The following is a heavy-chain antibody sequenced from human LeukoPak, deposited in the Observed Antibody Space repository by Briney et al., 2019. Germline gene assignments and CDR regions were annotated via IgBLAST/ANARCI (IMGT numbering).Heavy chain of an antibody. D-gene: IGHD3-10*01. CDR3: ARDTFGYYWHFDL. J-gene: IGHJ2*01. CDR2: ISSSASTM. CDR1: GFTFSSYE. Sequence: GGSLRLSCVASGFTFSSYEMIWVRQAPGKGLEWVSYISSSASTMRYADSVKGRFTISRDNAKNSLYLEMNSLRAEDTDVYYCARDTFGYYWHFDLWGRGTLVTVSS. V-gene: IGHV3-48*03.